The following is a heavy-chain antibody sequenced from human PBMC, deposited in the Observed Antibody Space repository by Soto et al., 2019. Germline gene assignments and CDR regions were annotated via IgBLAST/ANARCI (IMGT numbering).Heavy chain of an antibody. V-gene: IGHV3-23*01. CDR3: AVGRVAATPHHSYSGMDV. Sequence: PVGSLRLSCAASGSTFNRYAFHWVRQAPGKWLEWVSAISGGVDSTFYADSVKGRFTISRDNSKNIQYLQMNNLRAEDTAIYYCAVGRVAATPHHSYSGMDVWGQGTTVTVS. J-gene: IGHJ6*02. D-gene: IGHD6-13*01. CDR1: GSTFNRYA. CDR2: ISGGVDST.